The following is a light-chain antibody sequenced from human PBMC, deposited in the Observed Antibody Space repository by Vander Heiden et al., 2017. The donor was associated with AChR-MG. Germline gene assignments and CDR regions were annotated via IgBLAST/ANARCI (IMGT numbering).Light chain of an antibody. V-gene: IGLV7-46*01. CDR2: DTT. CDR1: TGAVTSGHY. J-gene: IGLJ3*02. CDR3: LLSYSGARV. Sequence: QPVVTQEPSLTVSPGGTVTLTCGSSTGAVTSGHYPYWFQQKPGHAPRTLIYDTTNTHSWTPARFSGSLLGGKAALTLSGAQPEDEAEYYCLLSYSGARVFGGGTKLTVL.